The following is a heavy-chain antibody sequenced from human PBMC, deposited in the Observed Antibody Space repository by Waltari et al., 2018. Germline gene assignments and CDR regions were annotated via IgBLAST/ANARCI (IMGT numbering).Heavy chain of an antibody. J-gene: IGHJ4*02. D-gene: IGHD6-13*01. CDR1: GLTFSRTR. CDR3: AIGGVETSWYWRY. Sequence: EVQVVESGGVLVQPGGSLSLSCAVSGLTFSRTRMTWVRQAPGKRLEWVGNIKTDGSETYYVDSVKGRFTISRDNTKNSLYLQMSSLRAEDTAVYYCAIGGVETSWYWRYWGQGTLVTVSS. CDR2: IKTDGSET. V-gene: IGHV3-7*01.